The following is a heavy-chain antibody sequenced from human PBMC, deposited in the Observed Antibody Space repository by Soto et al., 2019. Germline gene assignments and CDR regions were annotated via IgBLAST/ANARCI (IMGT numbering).Heavy chain of an antibody. CDR1: GDSTSRGGYY. CDR3: ARGAADYGDAFDI. V-gene: IGHV4-31*03. J-gene: IGHJ3*02. D-gene: IGHD4-17*01. Sequence: QVRLQESGPGLVKPAQTLSLTCRFSGDSTSRGGYYWSWIRQHPGKGLEWIGYIYWSGNTYFNPSLKSRVSISVGTSSNQLSLNLTSVTAADTAVYYCARGAADYGDAFDIWGQGTTVTVSS. CDR2: IYWSGNT.